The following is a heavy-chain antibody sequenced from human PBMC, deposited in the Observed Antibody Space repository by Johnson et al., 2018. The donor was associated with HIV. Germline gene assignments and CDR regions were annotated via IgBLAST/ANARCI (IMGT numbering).Heavy chain of an antibody. CDR2: ISYDGSNK. Sequence: HVQLVESGGGVVQPGRSLRLSCAASGFIFSSYGMHWVRQAPGKGLEWVAVISYDGSNKYYADSVKGRFTTSRDNSKNTLYLQMSSLRTEDTAVYYCAKERQLVRAFDIWGQGTVVTVSS. CDR1: GFIFSSYG. J-gene: IGHJ3*02. D-gene: IGHD6-6*01. V-gene: IGHV3-30*18. CDR3: AKERQLVRAFDI.